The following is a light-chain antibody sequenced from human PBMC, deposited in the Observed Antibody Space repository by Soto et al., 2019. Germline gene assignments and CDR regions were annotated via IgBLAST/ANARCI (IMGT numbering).Light chain of an antibody. V-gene: IGKV3-20*01. CDR2: DTS. CDR1: QTVSSK. J-gene: IGKJ1*01. Sequence: EIVLTQSPATLSSSPGERATLSCRASQTVSSKLAWYQHKPGQAPRLLIYDTSNRATGIPARFSGSGSGTDFTLTISRLEPEDFGVYYCQQYGSSYWTFGQGTKVDIK. CDR3: QQYGSSYWT.